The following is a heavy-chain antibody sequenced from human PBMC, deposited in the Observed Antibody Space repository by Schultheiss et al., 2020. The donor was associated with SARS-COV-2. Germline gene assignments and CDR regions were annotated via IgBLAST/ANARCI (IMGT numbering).Heavy chain of an antibody. Sequence: GGSLRLSCAASGFTFSSYAMDWVRQAPGKGLEWVAVIWYDGSNKYYADSVKGRFTISRDNSKNTLYLQMNSLRAEDTAVYYCARANSGSYSPPDYWGQGTRVTVSS. CDR1: GFTFSSYA. V-gene: IGHV3-33*08. J-gene: IGHJ4*02. CDR3: ARANSGSYSPPDY. D-gene: IGHD1-26*01. CDR2: IWYDGSNK.